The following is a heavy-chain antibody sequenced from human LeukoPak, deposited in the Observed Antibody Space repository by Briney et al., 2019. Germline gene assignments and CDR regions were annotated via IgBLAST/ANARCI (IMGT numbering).Heavy chain of an antibody. CDR1: GYSFTSYW. CDR3: ARYNAGSLDF. J-gene: IGHJ4*02. V-gene: IGHV5-51*01. CDR2: IYPGDSQS. D-gene: IGHD3-10*01. Sequence: HGESLKISCKGSGYSFTSYWIGWVRQMPGKGLEWMGLIYPGDSQSKYSPSFQGHVTFSADTSRNTAYLQWNSLKASDTAMYYCARYNAGSLDFWGQGTMIYVSS.